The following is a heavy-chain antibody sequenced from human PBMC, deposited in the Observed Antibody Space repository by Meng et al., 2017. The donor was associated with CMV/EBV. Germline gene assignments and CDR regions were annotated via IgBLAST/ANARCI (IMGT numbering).Heavy chain of an antibody. CDR1: GFTFSSYS. CDR2: ISSSSSYI. V-gene: IGHV3-21*01. J-gene: IGHJ4*02. Sequence: GGSLRLSCAASGFTFSSYSMNWVRQAPGKGLEWVSSISSSSSYIYYADSVKGRFTISRDNAKNSLYLQMNSLRAEDTAVYYCAIGVTGRYCSSTSCYEDYWGQGTLVTVSS. D-gene: IGHD2-2*01. CDR3: AIGVTGRYCSSTSCYEDY.